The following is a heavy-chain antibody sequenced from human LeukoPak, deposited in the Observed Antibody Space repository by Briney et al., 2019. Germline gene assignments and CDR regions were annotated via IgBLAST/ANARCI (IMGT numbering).Heavy chain of an antibody. CDR2: IIPIFGTA. J-gene: IGHJ4*02. CDR3: ARADRLGIAARLSLAY. Sequence: SVKVSCKASGGTFSSYAISWVRQAPGQGLEWMGGIIPIFGTANYAQKFQGRVTITADESTSTAYMELSSLRSEDTAVYYCARADRLGIAARLSLAYWGQGTLATVSS. D-gene: IGHD6-6*01. V-gene: IGHV1-69*13. CDR1: GGTFSSYA.